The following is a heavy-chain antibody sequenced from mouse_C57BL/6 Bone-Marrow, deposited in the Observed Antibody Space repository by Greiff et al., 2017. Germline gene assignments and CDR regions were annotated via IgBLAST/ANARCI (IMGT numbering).Heavy chain of an antibody. V-gene: IGHV5-4*01. CDR3: AREGYYGSSYVDDFDY. D-gene: IGHD1-1*01. CDR1: GFTFSSYA. J-gene: IGHJ2*01. Sequence: DVKLVESGGGLVKPGGSLKLSCAASGFTFSSYAMSWVRQTPEKRLEWVATISDGGSYTSYPDNVKGRFTISRDNAKNNLYLQMSHLKSEDTAMLYCAREGYYGSSYVDDFDYWGQGTTLTVSS. CDR2: ISDGGSYT.